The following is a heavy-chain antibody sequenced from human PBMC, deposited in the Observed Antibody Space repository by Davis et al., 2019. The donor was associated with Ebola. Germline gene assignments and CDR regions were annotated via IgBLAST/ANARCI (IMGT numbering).Heavy chain of an antibody. CDR1: GGTFSSYT. CDR3: ARDLGDCSGGSCYSGYYYYYGMDV. J-gene: IGHJ6*02. D-gene: IGHD2-15*01. V-gene: IGHV1-69*04. CDR2: IIPILGIA. Sequence: SVKVSCKASGGTFSSYTISWVRQAPGQGLEWMGRIIPILGIANYAQKFHGRVTITAEKSTSTAYMELSSLRSEDTAVYYCARDLGDCSGGSCYSGYYYYYGMDVWGQGTTVTVSS.